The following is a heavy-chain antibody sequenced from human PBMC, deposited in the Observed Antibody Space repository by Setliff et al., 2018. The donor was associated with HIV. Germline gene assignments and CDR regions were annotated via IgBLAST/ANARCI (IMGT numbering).Heavy chain of an antibody. CDR2: INHSGST. D-gene: IGHD1-1*01. Sequence: PSETLSLTCGAYSGPSSAYYWAWIRQPPGKGLEWIGEINHSGSTNYNPSLKSRVTISVDTSKNQLSLNLTSVSAADTAVYYCATVARRLEPASLVHRYMDVWGTGTAVTVSS. CDR3: ATVARRLEPASLVHRYMDV. J-gene: IGHJ6*03. V-gene: IGHV4-34*01. CDR1: SGPSSAYY.